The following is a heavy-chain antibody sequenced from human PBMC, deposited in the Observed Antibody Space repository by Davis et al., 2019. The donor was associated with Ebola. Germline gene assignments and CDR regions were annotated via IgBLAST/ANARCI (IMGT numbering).Heavy chain of an antibody. CDR3: ARVEADYFEPCYYMDV. CDR2: IKQDGSEK. D-gene: IGHD3-10*01. Sequence: GESLKISCAASGFTFSRYWMTWVRQAPGKGLEWVANIKQDGSEKYYVDSVKGRFTISRDNAKNSLYLQMNSLRAEDTAVYYCARVEADYFEPCYYMDVWGKGTTVTVSS. V-gene: IGHV3-7*01. CDR1: GFTFSRYW. J-gene: IGHJ6*03.